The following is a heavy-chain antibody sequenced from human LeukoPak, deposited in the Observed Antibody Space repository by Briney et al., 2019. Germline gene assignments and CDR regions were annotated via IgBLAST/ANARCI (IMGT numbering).Heavy chain of an antibody. V-gene: IGHV4-4*07. CDR1: GGSINNYY. CDR3: ATVRYFDWSKAFDI. J-gene: IGHJ3*02. D-gene: IGHD3-9*01. CDR2: IYTSGST. Sequence: SETLSLTCTVSGGSINNYYWSWIRQPAGKGLEWIGRIYTSGSTNYNPSLKSRVTMSVDTSKNQFSLKLRSVTAADTAVYYCATVRYFDWSKAFDIWGQGTMVTVSS.